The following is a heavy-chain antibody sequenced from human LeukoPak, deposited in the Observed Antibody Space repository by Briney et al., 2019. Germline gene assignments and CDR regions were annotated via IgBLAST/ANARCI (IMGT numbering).Heavy chain of an antibody. D-gene: IGHD3-22*01. CDR1: GFTFSSYA. V-gene: IGHV3-23*01. Sequence: GESLKISCAASGFTFSSYAMSWVRQAPGKGLEWVSAVSGSGGSTHYADSVKGRFTISRDNSKNTLYLQMNSLRAEDTAAYYCAKDARNYDRSGWAYDYWGQGTLVTVSS. CDR2: VSGSGGST. J-gene: IGHJ4*02. CDR3: AKDARNYDRSGWAYDY.